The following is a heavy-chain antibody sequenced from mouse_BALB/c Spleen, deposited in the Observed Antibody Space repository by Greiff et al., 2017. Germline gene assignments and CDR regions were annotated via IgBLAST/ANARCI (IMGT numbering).Heavy chain of an antibody. D-gene: IGHD2-3*01. Sequence: VQLQQSGPELVKPGASVKISCKASGYTFTDYNMHWVKQSHGKSLEWIGYIYPYNGGTGYNQKFKSKATLTVDNSSSTAYMELRSLTSEDSAVYYCARGHYDGYRGFTYWGQGTLVTVSA. CDR3: ARGHYDGYRGFTY. CDR2: IYPYNGGT. CDR1: GYTFTDYN. J-gene: IGHJ3*01. V-gene: IGHV1S29*02.